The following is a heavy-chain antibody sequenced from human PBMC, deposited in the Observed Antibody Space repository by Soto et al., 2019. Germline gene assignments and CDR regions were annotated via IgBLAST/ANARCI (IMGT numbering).Heavy chain of an antibody. CDR1: GDSIDTSNYY. Sequence: PSETLSLTFTVSGDSIDTSNYYWGWIRQPPGKGLEWIGSIYFSGRTYYNPSLKSRVITSVDTAQNQFSLKLTSVTAADTAVYYCARLVYYDFWSGYPRDGMDVWGQGTTVTSP. D-gene: IGHD3-3*01. CDR3: ARLVYYDFWSGYPRDGMDV. J-gene: IGHJ6*02. V-gene: IGHV4-39*01. CDR2: IYFSGRT.